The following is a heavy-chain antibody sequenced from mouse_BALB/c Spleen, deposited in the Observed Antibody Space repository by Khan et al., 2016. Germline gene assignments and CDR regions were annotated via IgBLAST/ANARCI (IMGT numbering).Heavy chain of an antibody. CDR3: ASTPYYSGSGYGYFDV. D-gene: IGHD1-1*01. Sequence: EVELVESGGGLVKPGGSLKLSCAATGFTFSDHYMYWVRQTPEKRLEWVATISDGGAYTYYPDSMQGRFTISRDNAKNNLYLQMSSLRSEDTAMYYCASTPYYSGSGYGYFDVWGAGTTVTVSS. CDR1: GFTFSDHY. CDR2: ISDGGAYT. V-gene: IGHV5-4*02. J-gene: IGHJ1*01.